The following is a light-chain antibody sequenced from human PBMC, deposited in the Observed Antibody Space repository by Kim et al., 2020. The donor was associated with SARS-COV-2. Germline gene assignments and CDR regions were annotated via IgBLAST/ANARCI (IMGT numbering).Light chain of an antibody. Sequence: PGERATHSGRASQSVSSNLAWYQQKPGQAPRLLIYGASTRATGIPARFSGSGSGTEFTLTISSLQSEDFAVYYCQQYNNWPPWTFGQGTKVDIK. CDR2: GAS. V-gene: IGKV3-15*01. CDR3: QQYNNWPPWT. CDR1: QSVSSN. J-gene: IGKJ1*01.